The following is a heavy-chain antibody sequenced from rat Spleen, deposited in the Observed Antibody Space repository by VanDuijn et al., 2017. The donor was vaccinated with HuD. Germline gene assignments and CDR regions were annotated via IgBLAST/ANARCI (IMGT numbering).Heavy chain of an antibody. CDR1: GFTFSNFP. J-gene: IGHJ2*01. Sequence: EVQLVESGGDLVQPGRSVRLSCAASGFTFSNFPMAWVRQAPTKGLEWVANIIYDGTNTYYRDSVKGRFTISRDNAKSTLYLQMNSLRSEETATYYCARGGFFRFWGQGVMVTVSS. D-gene: IGHD1-6*01. CDR2: IIYDGTNT. V-gene: IGHV5-46*01. CDR3: ARGGFFRF.